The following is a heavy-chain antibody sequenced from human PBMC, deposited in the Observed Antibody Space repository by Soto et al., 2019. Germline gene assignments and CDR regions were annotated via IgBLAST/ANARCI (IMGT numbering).Heavy chain of an antibody. J-gene: IGHJ6*02. CDR1: GGTFSSYA. CDR2: IIPIFGTA. CDR3: ARDQAMGTIFGVVTPYYYYYGMDV. D-gene: IGHD3-3*01. Sequence: GAAVKVSCKASGGTFSSYAISWVRQAPGQGLEWMGGIIPIFGTANYAQKFQGRVTITADKSTSTAYMELSSLRSEDTAVYYCARDQAMGTIFGVVTPYYYYYGMDVWGQGTTVTVYS. V-gene: IGHV1-69*06.